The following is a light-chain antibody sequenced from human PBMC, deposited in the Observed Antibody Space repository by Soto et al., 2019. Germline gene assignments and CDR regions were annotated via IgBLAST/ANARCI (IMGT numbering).Light chain of an antibody. J-gene: IGKJ4*01. CDR3: QQYKNWPPPT. Sequence: EIVMTHSPATLSVSPGERATLSCRASQSVSNNLAWYQQKPGQAPRLLIYGASTRATAIPARFSGSGSGTEFTLTISSLEPEDFAVYYCQQYKNWPPPTFGGGTKVQIK. V-gene: IGKV3-15*01. CDR1: QSVSNN. CDR2: GAS.